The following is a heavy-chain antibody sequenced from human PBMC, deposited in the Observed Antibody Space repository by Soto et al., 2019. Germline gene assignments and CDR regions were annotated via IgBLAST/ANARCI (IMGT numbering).Heavy chain of an antibody. J-gene: IGHJ4*02. D-gene: IGHD6-19*01. CDR2: VYYTGST. Sequence: SSETLSLTCSVSGGSISGSYWSWIRQSPGKGLEWLGYVYYTGSTNYSPSLRSRVSISVDTSKNEFSLRLSSVTAADTAVYFCARSVAVPGAHIDYWGQGTQATVSS. CDR1: GGSISGSY. V-gene: IGHV4-59*01. CDR3: ARSVAVPGAHIDY.